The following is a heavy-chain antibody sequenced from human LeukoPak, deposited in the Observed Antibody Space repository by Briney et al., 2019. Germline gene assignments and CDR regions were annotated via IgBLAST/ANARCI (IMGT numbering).Heavy chain of an antibody. CDR2: INHSGST. J-gene: IGHJ5*02. V-gene: IGHV4-34*01. D-gene: IGHD3-16*01. CDR1: GGSFSDYY. CDR3: ARVRRSGGRFDP. Sequence: SETLSLTCAVYGGSFSDYYWSWIRQPPGKGLEWIGEINHSGSTNYNPSLKSRVTISVDTSKNQFSLKLSSVTAADTAVYYCARVRRSGGRFDPWGQGTLVTVSS.